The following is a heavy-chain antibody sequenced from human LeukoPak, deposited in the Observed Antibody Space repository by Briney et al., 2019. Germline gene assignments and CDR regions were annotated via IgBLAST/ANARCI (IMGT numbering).Heavy chain of an antibody. Sequence: GGSLRLSCAASGFTFSSYAMSWVRQAPGKGLEWVSAISGSGGNTYYADSVKGRFTISRDNSKNTLYLQMNSLRAEDTAVYYCAKDRGALYYYGSGSYYKGYFDYWGQGTLVTVSS. D-gene: IGHD3-10*01. V-gene: IGHV3-23*01. CDR2: ISGSGGNT. J-gene: IGHJ4*02. CDR1: GFTFSSYA. CDR3: AKDRGALYYYGSGSYYKGYFDY.